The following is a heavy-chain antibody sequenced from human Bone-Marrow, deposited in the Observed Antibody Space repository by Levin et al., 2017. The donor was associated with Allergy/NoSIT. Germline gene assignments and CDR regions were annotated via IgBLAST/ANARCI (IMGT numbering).Heavy chain of an antibody. Sequence: GESLKISCAASGFYFDDYTMHWVRQAPGKGLEWVSLIYSGGSTYYADSVKGRFTISRDNSKNTLYLQMNSLRAEDTAVYYCASGVISMIRGVKYSYGMDVWGQGTTVTVSS. J-gene: IGHJ6*02. D-gene: IGHD3-10*01. V-gene: IGHV3-53*01. CDR3: ASGVISMIRGVKYSYGMDV. CDR2: IYSGGST. CDR1: GFYFDDYT.